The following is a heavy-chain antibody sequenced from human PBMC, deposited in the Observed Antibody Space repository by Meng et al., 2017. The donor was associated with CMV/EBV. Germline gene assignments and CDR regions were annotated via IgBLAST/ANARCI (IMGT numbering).Heavy chain of an antibody. CDR1: GFTFSNAW. CDR2: IKNKTDGGTT. J-gene: IGHJ6*02. V-gene: IGHV3-15*01. D-gene: IGHD3-3*01. Sequence: GESLKISCAASGFTFSNAWMSWVRQAPGKGLEWVGRIKNKTDGGTTDYAAPVKGRFTISRDDSKNTLYLQMNSLKTEDTAVYYCTRRVVTDHYYYGMDVWGQGTTVTVSS. CDR3: TRRVVTDHYYYGMDV.